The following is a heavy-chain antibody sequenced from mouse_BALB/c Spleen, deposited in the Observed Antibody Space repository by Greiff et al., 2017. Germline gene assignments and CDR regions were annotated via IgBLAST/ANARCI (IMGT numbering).Heavy chain of an antibody. V-gene: IGHV1-54*01. D-gene: IGHD1-1*01. CDR1: GYAFTNYL. J-gene: IGHJ3*01. CDR3: ARSGFTTVAAY. Sequence: VQLQQSGAELVRPGTSVKVSCKASGYAFTNYLIEWVKQRPGQGLEWIGVINPGSGGTNYNEKFKGKATLTADKSSSTAYMQLSSLTSDDSAVYFCARSGFTTVAAYWGQGTLVTVSA. CDR2: INPGSGGT.